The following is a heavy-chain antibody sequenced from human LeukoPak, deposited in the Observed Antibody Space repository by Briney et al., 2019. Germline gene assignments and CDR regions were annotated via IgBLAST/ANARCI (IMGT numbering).Heavy chain of an antibody. Sequence: TSETLSLTCDVSGVSINTCCYYWPWIRQPPGKGLEWIGYKYYSGSTRYNSSLRSRLTISLDTSKNQFSLRLTSVTAADTAVYYCARGRSYGFDFDSWGPGTLVIVSS. CDR2: KYYSGST. CDR3: ARGRSYGFDFDS. D-gene: IGHD5-18*01. V-gene: IGHV4-61*01. CDR1: GVSINTCCYY. J-gene: IGHJ4*02.